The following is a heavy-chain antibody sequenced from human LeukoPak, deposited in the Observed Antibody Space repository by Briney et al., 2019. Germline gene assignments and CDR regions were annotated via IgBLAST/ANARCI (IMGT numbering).Heavy chain of an antibody. CDR2: ISGSGGST. CDR3: AKIMRYYYYGMDV. D-gene: IGHD2-8*01. CDR1: GFTFSSYA. J-gene: IGHJ6*02. Sequence: GGSLRLSCAASGFTFSSYAMSWVRQAPGKGLEWVSAISGSGGSTYYADSVKGRFTISRDNSKNTLYLQMNSLRAEDTALYYCAKIMRYYYYGMDVWGQGTTVTVSS. V-gene: IGHV3-23*01.